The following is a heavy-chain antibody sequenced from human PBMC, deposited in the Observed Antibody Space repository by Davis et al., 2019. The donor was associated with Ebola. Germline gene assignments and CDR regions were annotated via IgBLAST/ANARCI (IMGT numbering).Heavy chain of an antibody. V-gene: IGHV1-2*02. CDR2: INPNSGGT. CDR3: ARGAHYNWNYVRYGMDV. D-gene: IGHD1-20*01. CDR1: GGTFSGYP. Sequence: ASVKVSCKASGGTFSGYPISWVRQAPGQGLEWMAWINPNSGGTHYAQKFQGRVTMTRDTTISTAYMELSRLRSDDTAVYYCARGAHYNWNYVRYGMDVWGQGTTVTVSS. J-gene: IGHJ6*02.